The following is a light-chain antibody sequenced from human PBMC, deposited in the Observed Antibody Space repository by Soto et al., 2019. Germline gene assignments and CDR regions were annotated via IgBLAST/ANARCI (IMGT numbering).Light chain of an antibody. J-gene: IGKJ1*01. Sequence: DIQMTQSPSSLSASVGERITITCRASQSINSYLNWYQQKPGKAPKLLIYAASSLKSGVPPRFSGSGSGTDFTLTISSLQPEDFATYYCQQYYSTSSTFGQGTKVEIK. V-gene: IGKV1-39*01. CDR1: QSINSY. CDR3: QQYYSTSST. CDR2: AAS.